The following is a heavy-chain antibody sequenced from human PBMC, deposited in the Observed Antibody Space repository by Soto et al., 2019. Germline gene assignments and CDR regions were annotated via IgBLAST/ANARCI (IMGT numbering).Heavy chain of an antibody. CDR2: IKQDGSEK. Sequence: PVGSLRLSCAASGFTFSSYWMSWVRQAPGKGLEWVANIKQDGSEKYYVDSVKGRFTISRDNAKNSLYLQMNSLRAEDTAVYYCAREGYYDFWSGYPFDYWGQGTLVTVSS. V-gene: IGHV3-7*03. J-gene: IGHJ4*02. CDR3: AREGYYDFWSGYPFDY. D-gene: IGHD3-3*01. CDR1: GFTFSSYW.